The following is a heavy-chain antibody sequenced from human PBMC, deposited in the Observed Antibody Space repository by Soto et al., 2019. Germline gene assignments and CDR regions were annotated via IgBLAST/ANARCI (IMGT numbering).Heavy chain of an antibody. Sequence: PSETLSLTCTVSGGSISSGDYYWSWIRQPPGKGLEWIGYIYYSGSTYYNPSLKSRVTISVDTSKNQFSLKLISLTAAHPAVYYCARDPYSNYAPYRIDVWGQVTTVTVSS. CDR1: GGSISSGDYY. J-gene: IGHJ6*02. D-gene: IGHD4-4*01. CDR2: IYYSGST. CDR3: ARDPYSNYAPYRIDV. V-gene: IGHV4-30-4*01.